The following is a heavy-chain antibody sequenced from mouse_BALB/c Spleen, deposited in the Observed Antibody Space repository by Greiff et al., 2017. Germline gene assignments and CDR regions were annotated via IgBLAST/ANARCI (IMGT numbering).Heavy chain of an antibody. CDR1: GYSITSDYA. CDR3: ARGNYVYYAMDY. D-gene: IGHD1-1*01. CDR2: ISYSGST. V-gene: IGHV3-2*02. Sequence: EVKLEESGPGLVKPSQSLSLTCTVTGYSITSDYAWNWIRQFPGNKLEWMGYISYSGSTSYNPSLKSRISITRDTSKNQFFLQLNSVTTEDTATYYCARGNYVYYAMDYWGQGTSVTVSS. J-gene: IGHJ4*01.